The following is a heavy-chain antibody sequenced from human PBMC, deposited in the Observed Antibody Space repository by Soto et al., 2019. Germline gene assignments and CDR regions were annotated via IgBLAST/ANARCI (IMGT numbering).Heavy chain of an antibody. CDR3: ARGQLERRPYYYGMDV. CDR2: INPTSGGT. D-gene: IGHD1-1*01. CDR1: GYTFTGYY. Sequence: ASVKVSCKASGYTFTGYYMYWVRQAPGQGLEWMGWINPTSGGTNYAQKFQGRVTMTRDTSITTAYMELSSLRFDDTAVYYCARGQLERRPYYYGMDVWGQGTTVTVSS. V-gene: IGHV1-2*02. J-gene: IGHJ6*02.